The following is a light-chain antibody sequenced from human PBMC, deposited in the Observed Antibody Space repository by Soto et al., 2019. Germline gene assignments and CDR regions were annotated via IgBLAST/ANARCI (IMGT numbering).Light chain of an antibody. J-gene: IGKJ1*01. CDR2: AAS. V-gene: IGKV1-8*01. Sequence: AIRMTQSPSSLSASTGDRVTITFRASQGISSYLAWYQQKPGKAPKLLIYAASTLQSGVPSRFSGSGSGTDFTLTISSLQPDDFATYYCQQYNPSSRTFGQGTKVDIK. CDR3: QQYNPSSRT. CDR1: QGISSY.